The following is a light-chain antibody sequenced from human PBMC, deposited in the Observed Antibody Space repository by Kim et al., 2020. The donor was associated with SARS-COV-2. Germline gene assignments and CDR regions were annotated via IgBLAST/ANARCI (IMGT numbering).Light chain of an antibody. J-gene: IGLJ1*01. CDR1: SSDVGSHNR. V-gene: IGLV2-18*02. Sequence: GQSVTSACTGSSSDVGSHNRVSWYQQPPSTAPKLIIYEVSSRPSGVPDRFSGSKSGNTASLTISGLQAEDEADYYCSSYSTRSTYVFGTGTKVTVL. CDR2: EVS. CDR3: SSYSTRSTYV.